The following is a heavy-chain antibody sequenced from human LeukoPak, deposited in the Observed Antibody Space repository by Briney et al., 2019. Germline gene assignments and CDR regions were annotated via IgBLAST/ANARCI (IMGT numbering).Heavy chain of an antibody. CDR2: ISGTGGAT. CDR1: GFSFGNYA. V-gene: IGHV3-23*01. J-gene: IGHJ5*01. D-gene: IGHD2-21*01. Sequence: GGSLRLSCVASGFSFGNYAMSWVRQAPGKGLQWGSQISGTGGATWYAGFARDRFTISRDNSKKTLYLQMSGLRVEDTAMYYCVKDPRDTYGTNWFVSWGQGTLLIASS. CDR3: VKDPRDTYGTNWFVS.